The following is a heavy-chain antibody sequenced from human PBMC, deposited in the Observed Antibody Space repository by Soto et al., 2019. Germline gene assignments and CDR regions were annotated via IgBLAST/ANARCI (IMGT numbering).Heavy chain of an antibody. CDR2: IYYSGST. CDR3: ARFNDYNDAFDI. J-gene: IGHJ3*02. CDR1: GGSISSYY. Sequence: QVQLQESGPGLVKPSETLSLTCTVSGGSISSYYWSWIRQPPGKGLEWIGYIYYSGSTNYNPSLKSRXXLXVXPSKNQFSLKLSSVTAADTAVYYCARFNDYNDAFDIWGQGTMVTVSS. D-gene: IGHD4-4*01. V-gene: IGHV4-59*01.